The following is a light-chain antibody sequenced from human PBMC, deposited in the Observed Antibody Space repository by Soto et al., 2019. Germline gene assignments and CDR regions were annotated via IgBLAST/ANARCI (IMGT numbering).Light chain of an antibody. CDR1: QSVAKNY. V-gene: IGKV3D-20*01. Sequence: EIILTQSPATLSLSPGERATLSCGASQSVAKNYLAWYQQKPGLAPRLLIHGASTRATGIPDRISGSGSGADFTLTISGLEPEDFAVYYCHQYASAPLTVGGGSKVEIK. CDR3: HQYASAPLT. J-gene: IGKJ4*01. CDR2: GAS.